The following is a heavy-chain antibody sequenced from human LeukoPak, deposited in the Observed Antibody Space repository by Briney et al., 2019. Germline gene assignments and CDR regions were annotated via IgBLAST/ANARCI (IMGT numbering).Heavy chain of an antibody. CDR2: ISGSGGST. J-gene: IGHJ4*02. D-gene: IGHD2-2*01. CDR1: GFTFSNYW. CDR3: AKSDRYCSSTSCYYFDY. V-gene: IGHV3-23*01. Sequence: GGSLRLSCAASGFTFSNYWMNWVRQAPGKGLEWVSAISGSGGSTYYADSVKGRFTISRDNSKNTLYLQMNSLRAEDTAVYYCAKSDRYCSSTSCYYFDYWGQGTLVTVSS.